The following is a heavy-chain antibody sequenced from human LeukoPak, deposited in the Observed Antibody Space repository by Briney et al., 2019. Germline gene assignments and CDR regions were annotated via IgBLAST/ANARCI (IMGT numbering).Heavy chain of an antibody. CDR3: AGSQGRGVVVPAAIGAFDI. Sequence: SVKVSCKASGGTFSSYAISWVRQAPGQGLEWMGGIIPIFGTANYAQKFQGRVTITTDESTSTAYMELSSLRSEDTAVYYCAGSQGRGVVVPAAIGAFDIWGQGTMVTVSS. CDR1: GGTFSSYA. D-gene: IGHD2-2*01. CDR2: IIPIFGTA. V-gene: IGHV1-69*05. J-gene: IGHJ3*02.